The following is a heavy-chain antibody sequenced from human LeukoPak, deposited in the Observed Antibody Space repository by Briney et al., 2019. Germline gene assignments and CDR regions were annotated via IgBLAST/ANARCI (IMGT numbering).Heavy chain of an antibody. V-gene: IGHV4-39*07. CDR3: ARDQPTVTYWPMYYYYYMDV. CDR1: GGSISSSSYY. Sequence: PSETLSLTCTVSGGSISSSSYYWGWIRQPPGKGLEWIGSIYYSGSTYYNPSLKSRVTISVDTSKNQFSLKLSSVTAADTAVYYCARDQPTVTYWPMYYYYYMDVWGKGTTVTISS. J-gene: IGHJ6*03. D-gene: IGHD4-17*01. CDR2: IYYSGST.